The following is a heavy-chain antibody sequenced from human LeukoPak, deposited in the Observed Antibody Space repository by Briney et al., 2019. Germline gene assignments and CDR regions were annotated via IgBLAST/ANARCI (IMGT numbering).Heavy chain of an antibody. CDR2: ISYDGSNK. CDR3: ARDTRGDCSSTSCQDAFDI. V-gene: IGHV3-30*03. CDR1: GFTFSSYG. D-gene: IGHD2-2*01. J-gene: IGHJ3*02. Sequence: AGGSLRLSCAASGFTFSSYGMHWVRQAPGKGLEWVAVISYDGSNKYYADSVKGRFTISRDNSKNTLYLQMNSLRAEDTAVYYCARDTRGDCSSTSCQDAFDIWGQGTMVTVSS.